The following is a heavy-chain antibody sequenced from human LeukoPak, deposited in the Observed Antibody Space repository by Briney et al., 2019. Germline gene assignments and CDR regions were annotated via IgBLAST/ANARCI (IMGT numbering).Heavy chain of an antibody. V-gene: IGHV1-18*01. D-gene: IGHD3-9*01. CDR1: GYTFTSYG. CDR3: ARDRATLRGNNYDLLTGYSTGWDY. Sequence: ASVKVSCKASGYTFTSYGISWVRQAPGQGLEWMGWISAYNGNTNYAQKLQGRVTMTTDTSTSTAYMELRSLRSDDTAVYYCARDRATLRGNNYDLLTGYSTGWDYWAQGTLVSVSS. J-gene: IGHJ4*02. CDR2: ISAYNGNT.